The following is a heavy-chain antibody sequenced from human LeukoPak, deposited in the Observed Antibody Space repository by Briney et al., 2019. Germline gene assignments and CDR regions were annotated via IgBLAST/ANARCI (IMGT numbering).Heavy chain of an antibody. Sequence: GGSLRLSCAASGFTFSSNGMHWVRQVPGKGLVWVSRINSDGSSTTYADSVKGRFTISRDNAKNTLYLQMNSLRADDTAVYYCAKEESGSYYDYWGQGTLVTVSS. CDR3: AKEESGSYYDY. CDR1: GFTFSSNG. V-gene: IGHV3-74*01. D-gene: IGHD1-26*01. CDR2: INSDGSST. J-gene: IGHJ4*02.